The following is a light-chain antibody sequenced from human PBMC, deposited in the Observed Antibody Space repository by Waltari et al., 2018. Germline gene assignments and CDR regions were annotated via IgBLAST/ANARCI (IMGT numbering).Light chain of an antibody. CDR3: QQRNNWPLS. CDR2: EAS. Sequence: IGLTQSPATLSLSPGERATPSCRANKSASVNLAWYQQKPGQAPRLLIYEASKRATGIPARFSASGSGTDFTLTISSLEPEDSAVYYCQQRNNWPLSFGGGTKVEIK. J-gene: IGKJ4*01. CDR1: KSASVN. V-gene: IGKV3-11*01.